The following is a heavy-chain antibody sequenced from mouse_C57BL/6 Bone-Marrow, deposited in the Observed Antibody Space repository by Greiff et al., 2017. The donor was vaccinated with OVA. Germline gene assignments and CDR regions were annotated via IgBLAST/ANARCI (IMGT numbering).Heavy chain of an antibody. CDR1: GFNIKDDY. CDR3: TTFWFAY. J-gene: IGHJ3*01. V-gene: IGHV14-4*01. Sequence: EVQLQQSGAELVRPGASVKLSCTASGFNIKDDYMHWVKQRPEQGLEWIGWIDPENGDTEYASKFQGKATITADTASNTAYLQLSSLTSEDTAFYYCTTFWFAYWGQGTLVTVSA. CDR2: IDPENGDT.